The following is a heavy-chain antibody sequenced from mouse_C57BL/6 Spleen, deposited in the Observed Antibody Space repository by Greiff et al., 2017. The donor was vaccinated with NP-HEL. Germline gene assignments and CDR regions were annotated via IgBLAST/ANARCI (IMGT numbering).Heavy chain of an antibody. Sequence: EVQLQQSGPELVKPGASVKISCKASGYSFTGYYMNWVKQSPEKSLEWIGEINPSTGGTTYNQKFKAKATLTVDRSSSTAYMQLESLTSEDSAVYYCARQLPMGDWGQGTSVTVSS. CDR2: INPSTGGT. CDR3: ARQLPMGD. D-gene: IGHD1-1*01. V-gene: IGHV1-42*01. CDR1: GYSFTGYY. J-gene: IGHJ4*01.